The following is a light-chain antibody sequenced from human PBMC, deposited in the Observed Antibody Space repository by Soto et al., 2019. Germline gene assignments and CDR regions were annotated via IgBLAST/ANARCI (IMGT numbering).Light chain of an antibody. CDR1: SGDVRGYNY. CDR3: SSYTSSSTLYV. CDR2: DVS. Sequence: QSVLTQVASVSGSPGQSISISCSGTSGDVRGYNYIAWYQQHPRKAPKPMIYDVSNRPSGDSNRISGSQSGNTASLTLSRLQAEDEADYYCSSYTSSSTLYVFGTGTKVTVL. J-gene: IGLJ1*01. V-gene: IGLV2-14*01.